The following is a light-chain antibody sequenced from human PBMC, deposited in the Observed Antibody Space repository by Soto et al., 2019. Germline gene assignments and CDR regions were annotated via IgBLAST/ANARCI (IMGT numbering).Light chain of an antibody. V-gene: IGLV1-51*01. Sequence: QSVLTQPPSVSAAPGQRVTISCSGISSDTRYNFVSWYQQLPGTAPKLLIYDNDKRPSGIPDRFSGSRSGTSATLAITGLQTEDEADYYCQSYDSSPSGYVFGTGTKVTVL. J-gene: IGLJ1*01. CDR1: SSDTRYNF. CDR3: QSYDSSPSGYV. CDR2: DND.